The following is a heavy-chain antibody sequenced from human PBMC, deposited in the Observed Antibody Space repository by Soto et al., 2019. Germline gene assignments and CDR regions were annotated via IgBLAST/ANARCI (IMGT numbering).Heavy chain of an antibody. J-gene: IGHJ5*02. CDR3: ARVVRYCSSTSCYWFDP. V-gene: IGHV3-11*06. CDR2: ISSSSSYT. D-gene: IGHD2-2*01. CDR1: GFTFSDYY. Sequence: GGSLRLSCAASGFTFSDYYMSWIRQAPGKGLEWVSYISSSSSYTNYADSVKGRFTISRDNAKNSLYLQMNSLRAEDTAVYYCARVVRYCSSTSCYWFDPWGQGTLVTV.